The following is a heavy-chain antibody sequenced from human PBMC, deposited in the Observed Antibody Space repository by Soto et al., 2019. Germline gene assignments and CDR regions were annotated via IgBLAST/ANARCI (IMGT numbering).Heavy chain of an antibody. CDR2: ISGSGGST. V-gene: IGHV3-23*01. Sequence: EVQLLESGGGLVQPGGSLRLSCAASGFTFSSYAMSWVRQAPGKGLEWVSAISGSGGSTYYADSVKGRFTISRDNSKNTLCLQMNSLGAEDTAVYYCAKDDIVLMVYASGTADYCGRGTLVTVSS. J-gene: IGHJ4*02. CDR1: GFTFSSYA. CDR3: AKDDIVLMVYASGTADY. D-gene: IGHD2-8*01.